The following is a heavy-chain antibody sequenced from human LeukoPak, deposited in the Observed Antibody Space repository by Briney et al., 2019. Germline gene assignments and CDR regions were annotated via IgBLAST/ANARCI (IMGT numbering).Heavy chain of an antibody. CDR3: ARLVGVRYTLYYFDY. Sequence: GESLKISCKGSGYSFTSYWIGWVRQMPGKGLEWMGIIYPDDSDTRYSPSFQGQVTISADKSISTAYLQWSSLKASDTAMYYCARLVGVRYTLYYFDYWGQGTLVTVSS. CDR1: GYSFTSYW. D-gene: IGHD2-8*01. J-gene: IGHJ4*02. V-gene: IGHV5-51*01. CDR2: IYPDDSDT.